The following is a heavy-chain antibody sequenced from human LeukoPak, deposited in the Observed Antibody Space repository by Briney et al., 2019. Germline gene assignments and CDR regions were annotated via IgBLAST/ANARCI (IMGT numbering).Heavy chain of an antibody. CDR3: AWRPWRGDHYYMDV. CDR1: GGSITSYY. V-gene: IGHV4-59*01. J-gene: IGHJ6*03. D-gene: IGHD3-16*01. Sequence: SETLSLTCTVSGGSITSYYWSWIRQPPGKGLEWIGYIYYSGSTSYNLSLRGRVTISLDTSKKQFSLRLSSVTAADTAVYYCAWRPWRGDHYYMDVWGKGTTVTVSS. CDR2: IYYSGST.